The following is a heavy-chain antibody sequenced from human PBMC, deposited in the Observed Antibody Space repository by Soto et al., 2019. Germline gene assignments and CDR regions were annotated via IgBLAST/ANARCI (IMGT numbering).Heavy chain of an antibody. Sequence: QVQLVESGGGVVQPGRSLRLSCAASGFTFSSYAMHWVRQAPGMGLEWVAVISYDGSNKYYADSVKGRFTISRDNSKNTLYLQMNSLRAEDTAVYYCARDLSAAAEDFDYWGQGTLVTVSS. J-gene: IGHJ4*02. CDR3: ARDLSAAAEDFDY. CDR2: ISYDGSNK. D-gene: IGHD6-13*01. V-gene: IGHV3-30-3*01. CDR1: GFTFSSYA.